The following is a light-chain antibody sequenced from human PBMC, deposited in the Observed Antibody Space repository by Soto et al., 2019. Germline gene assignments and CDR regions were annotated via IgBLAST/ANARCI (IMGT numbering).Light chain of an antibody. CDR2: GAS. Sequence: EVVLTPSPRTLSLAPVAGATLSCRASQSVTSSYLAWSQQKPGQAPRLLIYGASTRATGIPARFSGSGSGTEFTLTISSLQSEDFAVSPCHHYNSWPRTWTFGPGTKVDI. J-gene: IGKJ1*01. CDR1: QSVTSSY. CDR3: HHYNSWPRTWT. V-gene: IGKV3-15*01.